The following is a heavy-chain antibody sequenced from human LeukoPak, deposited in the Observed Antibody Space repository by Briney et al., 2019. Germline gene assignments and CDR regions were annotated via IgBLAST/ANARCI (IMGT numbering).Heavy chain of an antibody. V-gene: IGHV3-43*01. Sequence: GGSLRLSCAASGFTFDDYTMHWVRQAPGKGLEWVSLISWDGGSTYYADSVKGRFTISRDNSKNSLYLQMNILRTEDTALYYCARAGYDSWSGYFFDYWGQGTLVTVSS. CDR1: GFTFDDYT. D-gene: IGHD3-3*01. CDR2: ISWDGGST. CDR3: ARAGYDSWSGYFFDY. J-gene: IGHJ4*02.